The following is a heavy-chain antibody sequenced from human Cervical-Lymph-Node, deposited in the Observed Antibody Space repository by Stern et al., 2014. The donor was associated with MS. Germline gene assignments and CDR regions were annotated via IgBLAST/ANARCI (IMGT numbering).Heavy chain of an antibody. V-gene: IGHV3-30*01. D-gene: IGHD2-15*01. CDR2: LSFDGGFN. Sequence: QVQLLESGGGVVQPGRSLRLSCAASGFTFSDYAMHWVRQAPGKGLEWLSVLSFDGGFNYYASSVPGRFTLPRVNSKNTLYLQMNGLRPEDTAVYYCARDLEVVGGIFVCDSWGQGTLVTVSS. CDR1: GFTFSDYA. CDR3: ARDLEVVGGIFVCDS. J-gene: IGHJ4*02.